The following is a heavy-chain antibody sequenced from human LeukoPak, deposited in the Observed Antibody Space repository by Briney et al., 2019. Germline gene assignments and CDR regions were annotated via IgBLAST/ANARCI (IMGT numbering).Heavy chain of an antibody. Sequence: SETLSLTCAVYGGSFSGYYWSWIRQPPGKGLEWIGEINHSGSTNYNPSLKSRVTISVDTSKNQFSLKLSSVTAADTAVYYCARSRGLDFWSGYLRGKGMDVWGQGTTVTVSS. V-gene: IGHV4-34*01. J-gene: IGHJ6*02. CDR3: ARSRGLDFWSGYLRGKGMDV. CDR2: INHSGST. CDR1: GGSFSGYY. D-gene: IGHD3-3*01.